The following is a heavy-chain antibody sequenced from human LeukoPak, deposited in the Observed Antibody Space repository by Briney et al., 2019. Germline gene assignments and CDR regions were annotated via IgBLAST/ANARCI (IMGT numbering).Heavy chain of an antibody. V-gene: IGHV1-46*01. CDR1: GYDFTTNY. CDR3: AKGYCTGASCYVLDS. D-gene: IGHD2-15*01. J-gene: IGHJ4*02. Sequence: GASVKVSCKASGYDFTTNYIHRVRQAPGQGLEWMGTINPSVGSTTYGQRFQGRVTMTRDTSTTTVYMDLSSLTSEDTAIYYCAKGYCTGASCYVLDSWGQGTLVTVSS. CDR2: INPSVGST.